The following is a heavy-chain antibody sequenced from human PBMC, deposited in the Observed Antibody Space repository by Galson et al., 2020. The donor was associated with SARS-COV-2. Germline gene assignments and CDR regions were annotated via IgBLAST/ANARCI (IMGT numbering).Heavy chain of an antibody. D-gene: IGHD3-22*01. Sequence: SETLSFTCTVSGGSIRNTNYYWGWVRQPPGKGLEWIVYVYYSGNAYYNPSLKSRVIISVDTSRNQFSLKLTSVTAADTSIYYCARSLYYFDSSGRGRPDWFDPWGQGTLVTVSS. J-gene: IGHJ5*02. CDR2: VYYSGNA. V-gene: IGHV4-39*01. CDR1: GGSIRNTNYY. CDR3: ARSLYYFDSSGRGRPDWFDP.